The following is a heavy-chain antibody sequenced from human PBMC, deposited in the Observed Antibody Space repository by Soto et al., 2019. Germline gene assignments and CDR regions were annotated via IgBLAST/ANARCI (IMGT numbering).Heavy chain of an antibody. CDR2: VSHDGRNT. J-gene: IGHJ4*02. Sequence: VQLVESGGGVVQPGRSLRLSCAASGFTFSDYAMHWVRQAPGKGLEWVAVVSHDGRNTHYADSVKGRFTISRDSSKNTGSLEMTSLRAEDTAGYYCAKGGRQWLVTSDFNYWGQGALVTVSS. CDR3: AKGGRQWLVTSDFNY. CDR1: GFTFSDYA. V-gene: IGHV3-30*18. D-gene: IGHD6-19*01.